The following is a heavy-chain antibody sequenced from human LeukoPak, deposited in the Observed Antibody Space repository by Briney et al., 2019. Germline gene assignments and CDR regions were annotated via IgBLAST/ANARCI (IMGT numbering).Heavy chain of an antibody. V-gene: IGHV3-21*01. Sequence: GGSLRLSCAASGFTFSSYSMNWVRQAPGKGLEWVSSISSSSSYIYYADSVKGRFTISRDSSKNILYLQMNSLRAEDTAVYYCAKDRCSNGIGCYYYYMDVWGKGTTVTISS. CDR1: GFTFSSYS. CDR3: AKDRCSNGIGCYYYYMDV. J-gene: IGHJ6*03. D-gene: IGHD2-8*01. CDR2: ISSSSSYI.